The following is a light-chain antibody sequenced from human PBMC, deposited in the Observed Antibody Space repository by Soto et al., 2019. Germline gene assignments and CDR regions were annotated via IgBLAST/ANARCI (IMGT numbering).Light chain of an antibody. J-gene: IGKJ4*01. CDR3: QQYDSYQFT. Sequence: DIKMTQSPSTLSASVGDRVTITCRASQSINNWLTWYQQKPWKAPKLLISNASNLKRGVPSRFSGTGSGTEFTLNISSLQPDDFASYYCQQYDSYQFTFGGGTKVEI. CDR2: NAS. CDR1: QSINNW. V-gene: IGKV1-5*03.